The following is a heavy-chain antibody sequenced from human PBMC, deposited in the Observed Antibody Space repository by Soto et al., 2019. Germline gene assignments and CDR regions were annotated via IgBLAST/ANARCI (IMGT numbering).Heavy chain of an antibody. Sequence: LSLTCTVSGGSISDSAYYWGWIRQPPGKGPEWVGSLYYRGTTYYNPSLRSRVTISVDTPKSQFSLKLSFVTAADTAVYYCARMTCNICHFDYWGQGALVTVSS. CDR1: GGSISDSAYY. CDR2: LYYRGTT. CDR3: ARMTCNICHFDY. J-gene: IGHJ4*02. D-gene: IGHD3-9*01. V-gene: IGHV4-39*01.